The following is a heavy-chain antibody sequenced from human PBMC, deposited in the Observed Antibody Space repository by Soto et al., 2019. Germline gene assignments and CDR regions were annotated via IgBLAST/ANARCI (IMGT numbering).Heavy chain of an antibody. J-gene: IGHJ4*02. Sequence: QLQLQESGPGLVKPSETLSLTCTVSGVSITNTSYYWGWIRQPPGKGLEWIGTIYCSGSTFYNPSLKSRLTISVDTSKNQFSLRLSSVTAADTAVYCCARHGSYWGQGTLVAVSS. CDR3: ARHGSY. CDR2: IYCSGST. CDR1: GVSITNTSYY. V-gene: IGHV4-39*01.